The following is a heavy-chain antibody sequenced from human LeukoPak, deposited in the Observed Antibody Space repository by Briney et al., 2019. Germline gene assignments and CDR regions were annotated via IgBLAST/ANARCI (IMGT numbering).Heavy chain of an antibody. J-gene: IGHJ3*02. CDR3: ARRNDFDI. CDR1: GGSISSYY. V-gene: IGHV4-59*08. Sequence: NPSETLSLTCTVSGGSISSYYWNWIRQPPGKGLEWTGYIYYRGRTDSNPSLKSRVTVSVDTSKNQFNLRLTSVTAADTAMYYCARRNDFDIWGPGTMVTVSS. CDR2: IYYRGRT.